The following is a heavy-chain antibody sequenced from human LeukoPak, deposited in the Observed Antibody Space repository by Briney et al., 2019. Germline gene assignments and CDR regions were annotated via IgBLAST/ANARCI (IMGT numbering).Heavy chain of an antibody. CDR1: GYTFTSYD. CDR2: MNPNSGNT. V-gene: IGHV1-8*03. D-gene: IGHD3-3*01. CDR3: ARGNPYYDFWSGHYYYYYYMDV. J-gene: IGHJ6*03. Sequence: GSVKVSCKASGYTFTSYDINWVRQATGQGPEWMGWMNPNSGNTGYAQKFQGRVTITRNTSISTAYMELSSLRSEDTAVYYCARGNPYYDFWSGHYYYYYYMDVWGKGTTVTVSS.